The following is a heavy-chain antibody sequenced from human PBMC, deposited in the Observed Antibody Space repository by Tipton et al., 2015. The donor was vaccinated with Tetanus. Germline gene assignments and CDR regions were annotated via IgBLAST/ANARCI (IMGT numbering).Heavy chain of an antibody. Sequence: SLRLSCAASGFTFSSYAMSWVRQAPGKGLEWVSAISGSGGSTYYADSVKGRFTISRDNSKNTLYLQMNSLRAEDTAVYYCAKAFNYYYYYDMDVWGKGTTVTVSS. CDR1: GFTFSSYA. CDR2: ISGSGGST. V-gene: IGHV3-23*01. J-gene: IGHJ6*03. CDR3: AKAFNYYYYYDMDV.